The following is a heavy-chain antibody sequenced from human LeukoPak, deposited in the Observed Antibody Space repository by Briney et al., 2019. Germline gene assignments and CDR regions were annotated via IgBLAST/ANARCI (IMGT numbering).Heavy chain of an antibody. D-gene: IGHD5-12*01. CDR3: ARDRPSRGYRGYDYYYYYYMDV. CDR2: ISGSGGST. J-gene: IGHJ6*03. V-gene: IGHV3-23*01. Sequence: GGSLRLSCAASGFTFSSYGMSWVRQAPGKGLEWVSAISGSGGSTYYADSVKGRFTISRDNAKNSLYLQMNSLRAEDTAVYYCARDRPSRGYRGYDYYYYYYMDVWGKGTTVTVSS. CDR1: GFTFSSYG.